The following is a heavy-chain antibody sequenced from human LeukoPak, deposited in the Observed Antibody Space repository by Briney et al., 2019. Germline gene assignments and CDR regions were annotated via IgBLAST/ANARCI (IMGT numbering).Heavy chain of an antibody. CDR1: GFTFSNYW. Sequence: GGSLRLSCAASGFTFSNYWMHWIRQVPGKGLVWVARINNDGSNTVYVDSVKGRFTISRANAKSTLSLQMNSLRAEDTAIYYCVRGNSGPDYWGQGSLVTVSS. D-gene: IGHD6-19*01. J-gene: IGHJ4*02. CDR3: VRGNSGPDY. CDR2: INNDGSNT. V-gene: IGHV3-74*01.